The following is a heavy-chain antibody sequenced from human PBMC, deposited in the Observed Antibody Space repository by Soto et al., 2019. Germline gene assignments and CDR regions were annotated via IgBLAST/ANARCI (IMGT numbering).Heavy chain of an antibody. V-gene: IGHV4-39*01. CDR3: ARLYSGSGSYGYYYYGMDV. D-gene: IGHD3-10*01. J-gene: IGHJ6*02. Sequence: QLQLQGSGPGLVKPSETLSLTCTVSGGSISSSSYYWGWIRQPPGKGLEWIGSIYYSGSTYYNPSLKRRVTISVDTSKNQFSLKLSSVTAADTAVYYCARLYSGSGSYGYYYYGMDVWGQGTTVTVSS. CDR1: GGSISSSSYY. CDR2: IYYSGST.